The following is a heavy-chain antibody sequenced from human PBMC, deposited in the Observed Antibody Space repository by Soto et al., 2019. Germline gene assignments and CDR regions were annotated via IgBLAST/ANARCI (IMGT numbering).Heavy chain of an antibody. V-gene: IGHV3-15*01. CDR2: IKRKIDGETT. CDR3: AADRYCSSNTCPGAFDI. J-gene: IGHJ3*02. Sequence: EVQLLESGGDLAEPGGSLRLSCAASGFAFTHVWMTWVRQAPGRGLEWVGRIKRKIDGETTNYAAPVKGRFTISRDDSKYTLDLQMNSLKTDDSAVYYCAADRYCSSNTCPGAFDIWGQGTTV. CDR1: GFAFTHVW. D-gene: IGHD2-2*01.